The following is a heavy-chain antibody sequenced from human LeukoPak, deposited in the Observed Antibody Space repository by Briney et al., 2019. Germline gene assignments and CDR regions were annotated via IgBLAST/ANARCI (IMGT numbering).Heavy chain of an antibody. CDR3: ARDLGYCSSTSCYTGAFDI. CDR2: INPNSGGT. CDR1: GYTFTGYY. J-gene: IGHJ3*02. V-gene: IGHV1-2*02. D-gene: IGHD2-2*02. Sequence: ASVKVSCKASGYTFTGYYMHWVRQAPGQGLEWMGWINPNSGGTNYAQKFQGRVTMTRDTSISTAYMELSRLRSDDTAVYYCARDLGYCSSTSCYTGAFDIWGQGTMVTVSS.